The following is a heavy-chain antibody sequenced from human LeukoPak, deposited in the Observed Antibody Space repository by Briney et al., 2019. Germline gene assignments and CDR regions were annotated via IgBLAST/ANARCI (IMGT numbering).Heavy chain of an antibody. V-gene: IGHV3-23*01. CDR3: LGYRSRTSCLDAFDI. CDR1: GFTFSSYG. J-gene: IGHJ3*02. Sequence: GGSLRLSCAVSGFTFSSYGMSWVRQAPGKGLEWVSGISGSGGNTYYADSVKGRFTISRDNSKNTLYLQMNSLRAEDTAVYYPLGYRSRTSCLDAFDIWGQGTMVTVSS. CDR2: ISGSGGNT. D-gene: IGHD2-2*01.